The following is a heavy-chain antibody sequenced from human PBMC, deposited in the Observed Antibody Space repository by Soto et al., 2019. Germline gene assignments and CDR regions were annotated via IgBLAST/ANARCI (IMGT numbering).Heavy chain of an antibody. CDR2: INHSGST. CDR3: ARDNRTMTTVNIAYYYYYGMDA. J-gene: IGHJ6*02. Sequence: PSETLALTCAVYGGSCSRYYWRWIRQPPVKVQTSSREINHSGSTNYNPSLKSRLTISVDTSKNQFSLKLSSVTAADTAVYYCARDNRTMTTVNIAYYYYYGMDAWGQGTTVTVS. CDR1: GGSCSRYY. D-gene: IGHD4-17*01. V-gene: IGHV4-34*01.